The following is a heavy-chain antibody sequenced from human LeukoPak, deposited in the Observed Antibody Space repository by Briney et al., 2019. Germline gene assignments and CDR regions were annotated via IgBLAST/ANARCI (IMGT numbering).Heavy chain of an antibody. CDR1: GFTFSSYE. CDR2: ISTSSSYI. CDR3: AKEGDWNDVTLMDV. J-gene: IGHJ6*03. D-gene: IGHD1-1*01. V-gene: IGHV3-21*01. Sequence: GGSLRLSCAASGFTFSSYEMNWVRQAPGKGLEWVSSISTSSSYIYYADSVKGRFTISRDNAKKSLYLQMNSLRAEDTAVYYCAKEGDWNDVTLMDVWGKGTTVTISS.